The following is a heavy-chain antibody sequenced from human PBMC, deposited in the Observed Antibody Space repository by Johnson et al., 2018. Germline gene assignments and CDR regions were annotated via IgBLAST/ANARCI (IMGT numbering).Heavy chain of an antibody. CDR1: GGSISSGGYY. J-gene: IGHJ3*02. Sequence: QVQLQESGPGLVKPSQTLSLTCTVSGGSISSGGYYWSWIRQHPGKGLEWIGYIYYSGTTYYNPSLKSRVPTSVDTSKNQFPLKLSSVTAADTPGYSGASGGTIQLERQRDAFDIWGQGTMVTVSS. CDR2: IYYSGTT. CDR3: ASGGTIQLERQRDAFDI. V-gene: IGHV4-31*03. D-gene: IGHD1-1*01.